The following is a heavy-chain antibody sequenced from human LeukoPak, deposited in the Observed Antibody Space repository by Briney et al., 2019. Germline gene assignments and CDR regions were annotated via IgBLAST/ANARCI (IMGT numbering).Heavy chain of an antibody. CDR2: ISASGST. CDR1: NGSISIYY. D-gene: IGHD4-17*01. CDR3: ARESTVTRPFDY. V-gene: IGHV4-4*07. Sequence: SETLSLTCTVSNGSISIYYWSWVRQPAGKGLEWIGRISASGSTNYNPSLKSRVTMSVDTSKNQFSLKLSSVTAADTAVYYCARESTVTRPFDYWGQGTLVTVSS. J-gene: IGHJ4*02.